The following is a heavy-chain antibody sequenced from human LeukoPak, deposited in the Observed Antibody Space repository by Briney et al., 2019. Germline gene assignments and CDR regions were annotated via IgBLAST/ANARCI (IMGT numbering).Heavy chain of an antibody. CDR3: ARDQGNFWSGYYTGIGYYYYGMDV. Sequence: GRSLRLSCAASGFTFSSYGMHWVRQAPGKGLEWVAVIWYDGSNKYYADSVKGRFTISRDNSKNTLYLQMNSLRAEDTAVYYCARDQGNFWSGYYTGIGYYYYGMDVWGQGTTVTVSS. D-gene: IGHD3-3*01. J-gene: IGHJ6*02. CDR2: IWYDGSNK. CDR1: GFTFSSYG. V-gene: IGHV3-33*01.